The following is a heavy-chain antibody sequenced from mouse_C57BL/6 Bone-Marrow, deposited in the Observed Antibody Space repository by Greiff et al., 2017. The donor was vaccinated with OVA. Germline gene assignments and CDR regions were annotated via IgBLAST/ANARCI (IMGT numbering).Heavy chain of an antibody. V-gene: IGHV14-4*01. CDR1: GFNIKDDY. D-gene: IGHD1-1*01. CDR2: IDPENGDT. J-gene: IGHJ2*01. CDR3: ATVVADY. Sequence: VQLQQSGAELVRPGASVKLSCTASGFNIKDDYMHWVKQRPEQGLEWIGWIDPENGDTEYASKFQGKATITADTSSTTAYLQLSSLTSEDTAVYYWATVVADYWGQGTTLTVSS.